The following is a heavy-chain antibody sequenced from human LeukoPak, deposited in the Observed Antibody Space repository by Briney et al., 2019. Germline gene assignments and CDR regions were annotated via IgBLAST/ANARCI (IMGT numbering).Heavy chain of an antibody. J-gene: IGHJ3*02. CDR1: GYSISSGYY. CDR2: IYHSGST. Sequence: KSSETLSLTCAVSGYSISSGYYWGCIRQPPGKGLEWIGCIYHSGSTYYNPSLKSRVTISVDTSKNQFSLKLSSVTAADTAVYYCASVYNWNDVVAFDIWGQGTMVTVSS. V-gene: IGHV4-38-2*01. D-gene: IGHD1-1*01. CDR3: ASVYNWNDVVAFDI.